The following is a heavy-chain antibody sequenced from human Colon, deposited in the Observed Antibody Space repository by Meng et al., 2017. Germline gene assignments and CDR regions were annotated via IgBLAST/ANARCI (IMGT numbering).Heavy chain of an antibody. CDR3: ARESADGGSFDL. CDR2: INPRTGDT. J-gene: IGHJ4*02. D-gene: IGHD2-15*01. Sequence: QVQLVQSGAEVKKPGASLRVSCKASGYTLYIHWVRLRPGEGLEWMGRINPRTGDTKSAQSFQGRVTMTRDTSTTTFSMDLRSLTTDDSAIYFCARESADGGSFDLWGQGTLVTVSS. V-gene: IGHV1-2*06. CDR1: GYTLY.